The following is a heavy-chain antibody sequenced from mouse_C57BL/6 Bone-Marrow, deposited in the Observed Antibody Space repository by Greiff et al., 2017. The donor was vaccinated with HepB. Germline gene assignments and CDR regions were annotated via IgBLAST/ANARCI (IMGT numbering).Heavy chain of an antibody. V-gene: IGHV14-4*01. CDR2: IDPENGDT. Sequence: EVQLQQSGAELVRPGASVKLSCTASGFNIKDDYMHWVKQRPEQGLEWIGWIDPENGDTEYASKFQGKATITADTSSNTAYLQLSSLTSEDTAVYYCTTDGMVTTNYFDYWGQGTTLTVSS. J-gene: IGHJ2*01. CDR1: GFNIKDDY. CDR3: TTDGMVTTNYFDY. D-gene: IGHD2-2*01.